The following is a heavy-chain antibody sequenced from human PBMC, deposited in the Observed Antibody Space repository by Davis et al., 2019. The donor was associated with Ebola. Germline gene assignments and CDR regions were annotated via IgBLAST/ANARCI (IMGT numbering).Heavy chain of an antibody. CDR2: FRSKANSYAT. CDR3: TISTVTTDY. CDR1: GFTFSGSA. Sequence: GESLKISCAASGFTFSGSAMHWVRQASGKGLEWVGRFRSKANSYATAYAASVKGRFTISRDDSKNTAYLQMNSLKTEDTAVYYCTISTVTTDYWGQGTLVTVSS. J-gene: IGHJ4*02. D-gene: IGHD4-17*01. V-gene: IGHV3-73*01.